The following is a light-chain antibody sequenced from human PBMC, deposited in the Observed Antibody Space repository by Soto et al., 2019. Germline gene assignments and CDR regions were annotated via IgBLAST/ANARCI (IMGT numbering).Light chain of an antibody. CDR3: SSYAGSNSVL. V-gene: IGLV2-8*01. CDR2: EFS. J-gene: IGLJ2*01. CDR1: SSDVGGYNY. Sequence: QLVLTQPPSASGSPGQSVTISCTGTSSDVGGYNYVSWYQQHPGKAPKLMIYEFSKRPSGVPDRFSGSKSGNTASLTVSGLHAEDEADYYCSSYAGSNSVLFGGGTKVTVL.